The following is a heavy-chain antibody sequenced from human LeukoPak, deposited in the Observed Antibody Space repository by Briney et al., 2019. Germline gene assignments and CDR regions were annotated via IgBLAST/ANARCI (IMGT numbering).Heavy chain of an antibody. CDR2: INHSGSP. D-gene: IGHD5-18*01. CDR3: AREEDTAMVRGSGSFDY. Sequence: SETLSLTCAVYGGSFSGCYWSWIRQPPGKGLEWIGEINHSGSPNYNPSLKSRVTISVDTSKNQFSLKLSSVTAADTAVYYCAREEDTAMVRGSGSFDYWGQGTLVTVSS. J-gene: IGHJ4*02. V-gene: IGHV4-34*01. CDR1: GGSFSGCY.